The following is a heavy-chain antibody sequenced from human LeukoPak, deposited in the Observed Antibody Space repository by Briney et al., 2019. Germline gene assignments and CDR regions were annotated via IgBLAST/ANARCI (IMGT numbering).Heavy chain of an antibody. CDR3: AREPRRHLWLSAFDI. CDR1: GFTISSNY. CDR2: IYSGGST. D-gene: IGHD5-18*01. Sequence: GGSLRLSCAASGFTISSNYMSWVRQAPGKGLEWVSVIYSGGSTYYADSVKGRFTISRDNSKNTLYLQMNSLRAEDTAVYYCAREPRRHLWLSAFDIWGQGTMVTVSS. J-gene: IGHJ3*02. V-gene: IGHV3-66*02.